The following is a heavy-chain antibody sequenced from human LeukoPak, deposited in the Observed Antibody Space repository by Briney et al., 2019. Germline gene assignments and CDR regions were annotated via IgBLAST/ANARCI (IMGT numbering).Heavy chain of an antibody. CDR2: MNPNSGNT. J-gene: IGHJ4*02. CDR1: GYTFTSYD. D-gene: IGHD4-11*01. V-gene: IGHV1-8*03. CDR3: ARATSTVTSEYFDY. Sequence: ASVKVSCKASGYTFTSYDINWVRQATGQGLEWMGWMNPNSGNTGCAQKFQGRVTITRNTSISTAYMELSSLRSEDTAVYYCARATSTVTSEYFDYWGQGTLVTVSS.